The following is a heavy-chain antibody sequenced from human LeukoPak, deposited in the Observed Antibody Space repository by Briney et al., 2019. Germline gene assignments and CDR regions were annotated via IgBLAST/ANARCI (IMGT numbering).Heavy chain of an antibody. V-gene: IGHV4-61*08. Sequence: PSETLSLTCTVSGGSISSGGYYWSWIRQHPGKGLEWIGYIYYSGSTYYNPSLKSRVTISVDTSKNQFSLKLSSVTAADTAVYYCARDGAYYYDSSGLLFDPWGQGTLVTVSS. CDR1: GGSISSGGYY. D-gene: IGHD3-22*01. J-gene: IGHJ5*02. CDR3: ARDGAYYYDSSGLLFDP. CDR2: IYYSGST.